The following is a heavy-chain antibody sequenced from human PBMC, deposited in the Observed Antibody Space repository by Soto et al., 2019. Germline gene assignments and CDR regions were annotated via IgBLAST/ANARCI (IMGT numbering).Heavy chain of an antibody. Sequence: EVQLVESGGGLIQPGGSLRLSCAASGFTVSSNYMTWVRQAPGKGLEWVSVIHTGGSTYHADSVKGRFTISRDNSKNMLYLQMNSLRAEDTAMYYCARLALGPWGQGTLATVSS. V-gene: IGHV3-53*01. CDR3: ARLALGP. CDR2: IHTGGST. D-gene: IGHD3-16*01. J-gene: IGHJ5*02. CDR1: GFTVSSNY.